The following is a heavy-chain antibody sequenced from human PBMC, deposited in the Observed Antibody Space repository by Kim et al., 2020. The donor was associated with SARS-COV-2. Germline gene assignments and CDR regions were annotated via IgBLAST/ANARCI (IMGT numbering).Heavy chain of an antibody. J-gene: IGHJ6*02. V-gene: IGHV3-7*03. CDR2: IKQDGSEK. CDR1: GFTFSSYW. D-gene: IGHD6-13*01. Sequence: GGSLRLSCAASGFTFSSYWMSWVRQAPGKGLEWVANIKQDGSEKYYVDSVKGRFTISRDNAKNSLYLQMNSLRAEDTAVYYCARDSRRGAAAGKGGYYYYYGMDVWGQGTTVTVSS. CDR3: ARDSRRGAAAGKGGYYYYYGMDV.